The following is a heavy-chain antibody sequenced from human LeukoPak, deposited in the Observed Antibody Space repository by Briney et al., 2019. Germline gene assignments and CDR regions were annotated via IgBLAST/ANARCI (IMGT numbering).Heavy chain of an antibody. D-gene: IGHD3-10*01. Sequence: ASVKVSCKASGYTFTGYYMHWVRQAPGQGLEWMGRINPNSGGTNYAQKFQGRVTMTRDTSISTAHMELSRLRSDDTAVYYCARDQRSYYYGSGSYSTLNWFDPWGQGTLVTVSS. CDR3: ARDQRSYYYGSGSYSTLNWFDP. V-gene: IGHV1-2*06. CDR1: GYTFTGYY. J-gene: IGHJ5*02. CDR2: INPNSGGT.